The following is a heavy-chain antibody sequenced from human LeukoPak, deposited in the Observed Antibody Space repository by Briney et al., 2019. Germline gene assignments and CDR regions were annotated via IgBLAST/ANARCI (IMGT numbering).Heavy chain of an antibody. Sequence: GGSLRLSCAASGFTVSSKYMSWVRQAPGKGLEWVSVIYSGDSTYYADSVKGRFTISRDNSKNTLYLQMNSLRAEDTAVYYCARVYSSPGFYSRDYYYMDVWGKGTTVTISS. CDR3: ARVYSSPGFYSRDYYYMDV. J-gene: IGHJ6*03. V-gene: IGHV3-66*01. D-gene: IGHD3-9*01. CDR1: GFTVSSKY. CDR2: IYSGDST.